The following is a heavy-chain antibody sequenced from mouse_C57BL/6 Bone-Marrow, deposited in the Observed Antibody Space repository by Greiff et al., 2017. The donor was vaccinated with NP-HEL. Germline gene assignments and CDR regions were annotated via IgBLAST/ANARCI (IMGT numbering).Heavy chain of an antibody. CDR3: ESTRYYDYDGAMDY. Sequence: VQLQQSGPELVKPGASVKISCKASGYTFTDYYMNWVKLRPGQSLEWIGDIIPNNGGTSYNQKFKGKATLTVDKSSGTAYMELRSLTSEDSAVYYCESTRYYDYDGAMDYWGQGTSVTVSS. J-gene: IGHJ4*01. CDR2: IIPNNGGT. CDR1: GYTFTDYY. D-gene: IGHD2-4*01. V-gene: IGHV1-26*01.